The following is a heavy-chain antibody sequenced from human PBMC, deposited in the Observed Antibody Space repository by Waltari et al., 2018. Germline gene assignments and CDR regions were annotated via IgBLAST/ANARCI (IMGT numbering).Heavy chain of an antibody. CDR1: GFTFSSYE. D-gene: IGHD6-13*01. Sequence: EVQLVESGGGLVQPGGSLRLSCAASGFTFSSYEMNWVRQDPGKGLEWVSYISSSGSTIYYADSVKGRFTISRDNAKNSLYLQMNSLRAEDTAVYYCARCSSSWNWFDPWGQGTLVIVSS. J-gene: IGHJ5*02. V-gene: IGHV3-48*03. CDR3: ARCSSSWNWFDP. CDR2: ISSSGSTI.